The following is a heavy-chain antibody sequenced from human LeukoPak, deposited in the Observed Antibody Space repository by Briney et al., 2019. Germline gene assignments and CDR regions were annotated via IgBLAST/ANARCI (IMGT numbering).Heavy chain of an antibody. CDR3: ARDSTYSSGSRFYDRFDY. V-gene: IGHV3-53*01. CDR2: IYGGGDT. Sequence: GGSLRLSCAASGFTVTDNYMNWVRQSSGKGLEWVSVIYGGGDTNYADSVKGRFIISRDNAKNSLYLQMDSLTAEDTAVYYCARDSTYSSGSRFYDRFDYWGQGTLVTVSS. D-gene: IGHD2-15*01. J-gene: IGHJ4*02. CDR1: GFTVTDNY.